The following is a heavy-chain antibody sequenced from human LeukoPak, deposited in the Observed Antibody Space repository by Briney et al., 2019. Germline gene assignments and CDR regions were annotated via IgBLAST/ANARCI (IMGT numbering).Heavy chain of an antibody. Sequence: PGESLKISCEGYGYSFANYWIGWVRQMPGKGLEWMGIIYVGDSDTRYSPSFQGQVTIAADKSISTAYLQWSSLKASDTAMYYCARGYSSGWSRGVYFDFWGQGTLVTVSS. CDR1: GYSFANYW. J-gene: IGHJ4*02. CDR2: IYVGDSDT. CDR3: ARGYSSGWSRGVYFDF. V-gene: IGHV5-51*01. D-gene: IGHD6-19*01.